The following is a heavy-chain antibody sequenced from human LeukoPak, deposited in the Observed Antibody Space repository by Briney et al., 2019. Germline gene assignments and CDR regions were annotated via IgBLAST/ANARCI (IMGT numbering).Heavy chain of an antibody. D-gene: IGHD6-6*01. J-gene: IGHJ4*02. V-gene: IGHV4-34*01. CDR1: GGSFSDYY. CDR3: ARLDSWSSVDY. Sequence: PSETLSLTCAVYGGSFSDYYWSWIRLPPGKGLEWIGEINHRGSTNYNPSLKSRVTLSVDTSKNQFSLKLSSVTAADTAVYFCARLDSWSSVDYWGQGTLVTVSS. CDR2: INHRGST.